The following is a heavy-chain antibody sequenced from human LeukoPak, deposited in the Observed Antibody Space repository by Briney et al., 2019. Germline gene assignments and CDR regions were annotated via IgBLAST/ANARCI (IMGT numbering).Heavy chain of an antibody. J-gene: IGHJ6*02. CDR1: GGSIRSYY. V-gene: IGHV4-59*01. CDR3: ARGDAVYYYGMDV. Sequence: PSETLSLTCTVSGGSIRSYYWSWIRQPPGKGLEWIGYIYYSGSTNYNPSLKSRVTISVATSKNQFSLKLSSVTAADTAVYYCARGDAVYYYGMDVWGQGTTVTVSS. CDR2: IYYSGST.